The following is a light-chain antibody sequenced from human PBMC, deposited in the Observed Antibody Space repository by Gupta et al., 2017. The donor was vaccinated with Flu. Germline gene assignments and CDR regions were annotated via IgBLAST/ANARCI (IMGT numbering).Light chain of an antibody. CDR2: DAS. Sequence: EIVLTQSPATLSLSPGERATLSCRASQSVGISLGWYQQRPGQAPRLLIYDASNRATGIPARCSGSGSGTDFTLSISSLEPEDVAVYYCQQRSNWRTFGPGTKVEIK. J-gene: IGKJ1*01. CDR3: QQRSNWRT. V-gene: IGKV3-11*01. CDR1: QSVGIS.